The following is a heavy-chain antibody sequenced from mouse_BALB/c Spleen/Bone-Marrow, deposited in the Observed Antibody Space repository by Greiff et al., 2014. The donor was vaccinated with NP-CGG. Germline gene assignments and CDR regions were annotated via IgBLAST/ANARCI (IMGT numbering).Heavy chain of an antibody. CDR2: IYPGSGNT. J-gene: IGHJ2*01. Sequence: QVQLQQSGTELVRLGTSVKISCKASGYAFTNYWLGWVKQRPGHGLEWIGDIYPGSGNTYYNEKFKGKVTLTADKSSSTAYMQLSGLTSEDSAVYFCTRRRSLDYWGQGTTLTVSS. CDR1: GYAFTNYW. V-gene: IGHV1-63*01. CDR3: TRRRSLDY.